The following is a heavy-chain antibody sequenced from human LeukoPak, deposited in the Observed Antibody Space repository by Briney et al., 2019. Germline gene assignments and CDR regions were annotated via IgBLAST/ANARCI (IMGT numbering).Heavy chain of an antibody. CDR3: ARNVRDTGTFDN. CDR2: MNPNSGNT. CDR1: GYTFTSYD. V-gene: IGHV1-8*01. J-gene: IGHJ4*02. Sequence: ASVTVSCTASGYTFTSYDINWVRQATGQGLEWMGWMNPNSGNTGYAQKFQGRVTMTRDTSISTAYMELSSLRSEDTAVYYCARNVRDTGTFDNWGQGTLVTVSS. D-gene: IGHD5-18*01.